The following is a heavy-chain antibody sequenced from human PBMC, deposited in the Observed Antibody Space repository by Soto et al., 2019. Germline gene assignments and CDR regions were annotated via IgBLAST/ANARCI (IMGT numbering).Heavy chain of an antibody. V-gene: IGHV4-34*01. Sequence: QVQLQQWGAGLLKPSETLSLTCAVYGGSFSGYYWSWIRQPPGKGLEWIGEINHSGSTTYNPSLKSRVTISVDTSKNQFSLKLSSVTAADTAVYYCARWVNWVLRFPRPGVRVDAFDIWGQGTMVTVSS. CDR1: GGSFSGYY. J-gene: IGHJ3*02. CDR2: INHSGST. D-gene: IGHD3-3*01. CDR3: ARWVNWVLRFPRPGVRVDAFDI.